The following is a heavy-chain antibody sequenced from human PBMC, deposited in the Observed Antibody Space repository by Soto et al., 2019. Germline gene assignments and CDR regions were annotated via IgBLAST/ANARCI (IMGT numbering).Heavy chain of an antibody. J-gene: IGHJ6*02. CDR3: ASSTASGYSYGPYYYYYYGMDV. V-gene: IGHV1-69*01. Sequence: QVQLVQSGAEVKKPGSSVKVSCKASGGTFSSYAISWVRQAPGQGLECMGGIIPIFGTANYAQKFQGRVTITADESTSTAYMELSSLRSEDTAVYYCASSTASGYSYGPYYYYYYGMDVWGQGTTVTVSS. CDR2: IIPIFGTA. D-gene: IGHD5-18*01. CDR1: GGTFSSYA.